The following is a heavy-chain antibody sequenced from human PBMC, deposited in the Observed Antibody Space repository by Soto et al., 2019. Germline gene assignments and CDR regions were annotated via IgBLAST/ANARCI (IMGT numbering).Heavy chain of an antibody. V-gene: IGHV1-69*13. Sequence: GASVKVSCKAPGGTFSSYAISWVRQAPGQGLEWMGGIIPIFGTANYAQKFQGRVTITADESTSTAYMELSSLRSEDTAVYYCAVGLYSYYYYGMEVWGQGTTVTVSS. D-gene: IGHD2-21*01. J-gene: IGHJ6*02. CDR3: AVGLYSYYYYGMEV. CDR2: IIPIFGTA. CDR1: GGTFSSYA.